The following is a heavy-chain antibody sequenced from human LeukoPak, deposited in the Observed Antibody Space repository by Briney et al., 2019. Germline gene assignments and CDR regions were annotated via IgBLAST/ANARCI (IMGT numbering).Heavy chain of an antibody. CDR2: INPNSGGT. V-gene: IGHV1-2*02. CDR1: GYTFTGYY. Sequence: ASVKVSRKASGYTFTGYYMHWVRQAPGQGLEWMGWINPNSGGTNYAQKFQGRVTMTRDTSISTAYMELSRLRSDDTAVYYCARGDSSSWYCFDYWGQGTLVAVSS. CDR3: ARGDSSSWYCFDY. D-gene: IGHD6-13*01. J-gene: IGHJ4*02.